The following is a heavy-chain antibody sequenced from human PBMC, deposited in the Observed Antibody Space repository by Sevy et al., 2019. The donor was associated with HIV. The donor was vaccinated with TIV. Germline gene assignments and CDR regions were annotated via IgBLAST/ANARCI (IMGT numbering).Heavy chain of an antibody. J-gene: IGHJ4*02. V-gene: IGHV3-30*18. CDR2: ISYDGSNK. CDR1: GFTFSSYG. CDR3: AKDQGGTGTNFDY. D-gene: IGHD1-1*01. Sequence: GGSLRLSCAASGFTFSSYGMHWVRQAPGKGLEWVAVISYDGSNKNYADSVKGRFTISRDNSKNTLYLQMNSLRAEDTAVYYCAKDQGGTGTNFDYWGQGTLVTVSS.